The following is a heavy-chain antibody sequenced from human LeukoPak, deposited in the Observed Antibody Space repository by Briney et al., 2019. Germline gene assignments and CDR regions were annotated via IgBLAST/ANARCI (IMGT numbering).Heavy chain of an antibody. D-gene: IGHD2-2*01. CDR2: IYYSGST. J-gene: IGHJ6*03. Sequence: PSETLSLTCTVSGGSISSYYWSWIRQPPGKGLEWIGYIYYSGSTNYNPSLKSRVTISVDTSKNQFSLKLSSVTAADMAVYYCAREYAPYCSSTSCYDHMPYYYYYMDIWGKGTTVTVSS. CDR3: AREYAPYCSSTSCYDHMPYYYYYMDI. V-gene: IGHV4-59*01. CDR1: GGSISSYY.